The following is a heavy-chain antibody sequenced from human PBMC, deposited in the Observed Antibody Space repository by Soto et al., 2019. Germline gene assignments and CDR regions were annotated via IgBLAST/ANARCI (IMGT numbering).Heavy chain of an antibody. V-gene: IGHV3-30*03. J-gene: IGHJ6*01. CDR3: ARRSNGHTLYFHYRMEL. CDR1: GFTFTSSG. D-gene: IGHD1-26*01. Sequence: GGSLRLSCAASGFTFTSSGMHWVRQAPGKGLEWMALILHDGSAEYYADSVKGRFTISRDNSKNTLYLQMNSLRAEDTAVYYGARRSNGHTLYFHYRMELWAQAITVIV. CDR2: ILHDGSAE.